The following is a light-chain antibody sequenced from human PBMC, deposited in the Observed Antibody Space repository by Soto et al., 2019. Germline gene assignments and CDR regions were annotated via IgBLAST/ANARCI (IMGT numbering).Light chain of an antibody. Sequence: EIVLTQSPGTPSLSPGERATLSCRASQSINTRYSAWYQQKPGQPPRLLIYATSSRAPGIPDRFSGSGSGTDFTLTISRLEPEDFAVYYCQQYDDSARYKFGQGTNLDIK. CDR3: QQYDDSARYK. J-gene: IGKJ2*01. CDR2: ATS. V-gene: IGKV3-20*01. CDR1: QSINTRY.